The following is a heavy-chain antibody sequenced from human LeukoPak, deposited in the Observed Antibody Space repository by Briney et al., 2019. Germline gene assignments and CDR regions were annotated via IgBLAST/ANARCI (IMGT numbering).Heavy chain of an antibody. J-gene: IGHJ4*02. CDR3: ARDSNWGFDY. Sequence: SQTLSLTCAISGDSVSTNSVAWNWIRQSPSGGLEWLGKTRYRSKWYSDYAVSVKSRITINPDTSKNQSSLQLNSVTPEDTAVYYCARDSNWGFDYWGQGTLVTVSS. D-gene: IGHD7-27*01. CDR1: GDSVSTNSVA. CDR2: TRYRSKWYS. V-gene: IGHV6-1*01.